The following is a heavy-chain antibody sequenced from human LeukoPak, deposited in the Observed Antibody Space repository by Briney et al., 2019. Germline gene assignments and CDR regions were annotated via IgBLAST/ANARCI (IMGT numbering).Heavy chain of an antibody. CDR1: GFTFSAAW. Sequence: GGSLRLSCRASGFTFSAAWMSWVRQAPGKGPEWVGLIKSQTEGGTADYAAPAKDRFTISRDDSKNTLYLQMNSLKTEDTAVYYCATGWPLDLWGRGTLVTVSS. CDR2: IKSQTEGGTA. J-gene: IGHJ2*01. V-gene: IGHV3-15*01. CDR3: ATGWPLDL. D-gene: IGHD2-15*01.